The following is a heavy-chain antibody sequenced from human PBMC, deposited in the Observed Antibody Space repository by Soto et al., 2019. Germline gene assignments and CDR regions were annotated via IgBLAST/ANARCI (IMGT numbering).Heavy chain of an antibody. V-gene: IGHV3-15*07. Sequence: PGKGREWVGRLKSKTYGGTPDFGAPVRGRFALSRDDSKSRVYLQMNSLKTEDTAVFYCPTDSYFTLKLSVLAYWGLGTPVPVSS. CDR3: PTDSYFTLKLSVLAY. D-gene: IGHD3-3*01. J-gene: IGHJ4*01. CDR2: LKSKTYGGTP.